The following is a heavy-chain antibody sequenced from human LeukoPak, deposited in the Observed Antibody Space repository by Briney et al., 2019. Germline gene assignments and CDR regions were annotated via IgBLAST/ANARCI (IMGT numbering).Heavy chain of an antibody. CDR1: GFTFSSYS. J-gene: IGHJ4*02. CDR3: ARDQGGYSYGFLY. CDR2: ISSSSSYI. Sequence: GGSLRLSCAASGFTFSSYSMIWVRQAPGKGLEWVSSISSSSSYIYYADSVKGRFTISRDNAKNSLYLQMNSLRAEDTAVYYCARDQGGYSYGFLYWGQGTLVTVSS. D-gene: IGHD5-18*01. V-gene: IGHV3-21*01.